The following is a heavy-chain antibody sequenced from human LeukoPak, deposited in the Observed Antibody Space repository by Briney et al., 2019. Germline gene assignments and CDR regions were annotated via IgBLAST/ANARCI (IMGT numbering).Heavy chain of an antibody. J-gene: IGHJ4*02. Sequence: SETLSLTCTVSGGSISSSSYYWGWIRQPPGKGLEWIGSIYYSGSTYYNPSLKSRATISVDTSKNQFSLKLSSVTAADTAVYYCARSWLQFGGFDYWGQGTLVTVSS. V-gene: IGHV4-39*07. D-gene: IGHD5-24*01. CDR1: GGSISSSSYY. CDR2: IYYSGST. CDR3: ARSWLQFGGFDY.